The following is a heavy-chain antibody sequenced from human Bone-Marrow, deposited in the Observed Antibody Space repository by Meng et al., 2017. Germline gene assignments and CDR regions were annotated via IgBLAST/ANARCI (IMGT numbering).Heavy chain of an antibody. CDR3: ARGRASCSSGGCSLGWFDP. CDR2: IYYTENT. Sequence: AQLQESGPGLAKPAQRRSLTCSVFGGSINSAGYYWSWIRQHPGKGLEWIGYIYYTENTYYNPSLKSPMTISLDKSKNQFSLKLNSVTVADTAVYYCARGRASCSSGGCSLGWFDPWGQGTLVTVSS. D-gene: IGHD2-15*01. CDR1: GGSINSAGYY. J-gene: IGHJ5*02. V-gene: IGHV4-31*01.